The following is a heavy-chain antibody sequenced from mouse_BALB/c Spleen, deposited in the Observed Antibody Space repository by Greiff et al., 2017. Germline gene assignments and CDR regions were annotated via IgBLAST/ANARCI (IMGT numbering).Heavy chain of an antibody. D-gene: IGHD2-1*01. Sequence: VQLQQPGAELVRPGASVKLSCKASGYAFSSYWMNWVKQRPGQGLEWIGQIYPGDGDTNYNGKFKGKATLTADKSSSTAYMQLSSLTSEDSAVYFCARYGNYVNWYFDVWGAGTTVTVSS. CDR2: IYPGDGDT. CDR3: ARYGNYVNWYFDV. J-gene: IGHJ1*01. V-gene: IGHV1-80*01. CDR1: GYAFSSYW.